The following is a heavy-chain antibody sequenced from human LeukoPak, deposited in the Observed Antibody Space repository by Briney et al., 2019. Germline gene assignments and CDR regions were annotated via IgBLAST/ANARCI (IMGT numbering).Heavy chain of an antibody. CDR3: AREGIAAARNAFDI. V-gene: IGHV4-59*01. CDR2: IYYSGST. J-gene: IGHJ3*02. Sequence: SETLSLTCTVSXXSISSYYWSWIXQPPGKGLXWIGYIYYSGSTNYNPSLKSRVTISVDTSKNQFSLKLSSVTAADTAVHYCAREGIAAARNAFDIWGQGTMVTVSS. D-gene: IGHD6-13*01. CDR1: XXSISSYY.